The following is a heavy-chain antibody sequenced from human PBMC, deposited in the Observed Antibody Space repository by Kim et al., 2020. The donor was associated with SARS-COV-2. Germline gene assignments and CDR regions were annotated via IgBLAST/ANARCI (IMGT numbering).Heavy chain of an antibody. Sequence: SETLSLTCIVNGGTFSGYSWNWVRQPPGKGLEWTGEISDTGITTYNPSLKSRVLISLDKSRKELSLTLSSVTAADTGVYYCARGPRRVQWLQIYGIDVWG. J-gene: IGHJ6*01. CDR3: ARGPRRVQWLQIYGIDV. CDR1: GGTFSGYS. CDR2: ISDTGIT. D-gene: IGHD5-12*01. V-gene: IGHV4-34*01.